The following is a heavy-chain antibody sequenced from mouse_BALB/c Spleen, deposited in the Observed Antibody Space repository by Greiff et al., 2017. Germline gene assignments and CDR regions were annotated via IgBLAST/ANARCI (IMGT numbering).Heavy chain of an antibody. V-gene: IGHV1-80*01. CDR1: GYAFSSYW. D-gene: IGHD2-1*01. CDR2: IYPGDGDT. CDR3: ARVILYGNYERYAMDY. Sequence: QVQLKQSGAELVRPGSSVKISCKASGYAFSSYWMNWVKQRPGQGLEWIGQIYPGDGDTNYNGKFKGKATLTADKSSSTAYMQRSSLTSEDSAVYFCARVILYGNYERYAMDYWGQGTSVTVSS. J-gene: IGHJ4*01.